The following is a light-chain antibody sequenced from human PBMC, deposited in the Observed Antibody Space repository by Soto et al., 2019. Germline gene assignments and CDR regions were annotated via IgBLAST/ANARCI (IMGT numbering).Light chain of an antibody. V-gene: IGLV1-51*01. CDR2: DNN. CDR3: GTWDSSLSAYV. J-gene: IGLJ1*01. CDR1: SSNIGNNY. Sequence: QSVLPQPPSVSAAPGQKVTISCSGSSSNIGNNYVSWYQQLPGTAPNLLIYDNNKRPSGIPDRFSGSKSGTSATLGITGLQTGDEADYYCGTWDSSLSAYVFGTGTKLTVL.